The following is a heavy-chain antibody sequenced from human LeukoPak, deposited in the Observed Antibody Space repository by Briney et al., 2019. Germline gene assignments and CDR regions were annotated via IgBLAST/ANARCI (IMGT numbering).Heavy chain of an antibody. D-gene: IGHD2-2*01. CDR2: MYKSGST. CDR3: ARGTSALSYFDY. J-gene: IGHJ4*02. V-gene: IGHV4-59*08. CDR1: GGSISTYY. Sequence: PSETLCVTCTVSGGSISTYYWSWIRQPPGKGLEWIGYMYKSGSTNYNPSLKSRVTISVDTSKDQFSLKLSSVTAADTAVYFCARGTSALSYFDYWGQGALVPVSS.